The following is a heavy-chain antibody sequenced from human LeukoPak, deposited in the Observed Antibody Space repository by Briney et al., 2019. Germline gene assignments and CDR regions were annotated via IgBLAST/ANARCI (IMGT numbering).Heavy chain of an antibody. J-gene: IGHJ4*02. CDR1: GFTFSSYG. D-gene: IGHD6-19*01. Sequence: PGGSLRLSCAAPGFTFSSYGMHWVRQAPGKGLEWVAVIWYDGSNKYYADSVKGRFTISRDNSKNTLYLQMNSLRAEDTAVYYCAREGPGIAVAGLYFDYWGQGTLVTVSS. V-gene: IGHV3-33*01. CDR3: AREGPGIAVAGLYFDY. CDR2: IWYDGSNK.